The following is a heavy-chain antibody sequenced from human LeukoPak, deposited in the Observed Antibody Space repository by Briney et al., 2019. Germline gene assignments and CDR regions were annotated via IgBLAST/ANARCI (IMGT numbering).Heavy chain of an antibody. CDR1: GFTFSVYY. D-gene: IGHD4-17*01. V-gene: IGHV3-11*03. Sequence: GGSLRLSCAASGFTFSVYYMSWIRQAPGKGLEWVSYISSSSSYTNYADSVKGRFTISRDNAKNSLYLQMNSLRAEDTAVYYCARVTTVTPAFDYWGQGTLVTVSS. J-gene: IGHJ4*02. CDR2: ISSSSSYT. CDR3: ARVTTVTPAFDY.